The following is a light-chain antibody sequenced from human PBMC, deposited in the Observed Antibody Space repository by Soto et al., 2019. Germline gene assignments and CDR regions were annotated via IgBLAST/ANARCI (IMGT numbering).Light chain of an antibody. CDR3: QQSYSTPYT. J-gene: IGKJ2*01. CDR2: ASS. Sequence: DIQMTHSPSSLSASVGDSVTITCRASESISSFLNWYQHKAGKAPHIIIYASSMLQGGVPSTLSGSGSVRYLTLTISSLQPEDFATYYCQQSYSTPYTVGQGTKVDI. CDR1: ESISSF. V-gene: IGKV1-39*01.